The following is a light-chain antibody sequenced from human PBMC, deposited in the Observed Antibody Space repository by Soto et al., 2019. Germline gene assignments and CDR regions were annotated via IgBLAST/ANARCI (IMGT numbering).Light chain of an antibody. CDR2: RNN. J-gene: IGLJ2*01. CDR1: SSNIGSNY. CDR3: AAWDDSLSRV. V-gene: IGLV1-47*01. Sequence: QSVLTQPPSASGTPGQRVTISCSGSSSNIGSNYVYWYQQLPGTAPKLLIYRNNQRPSGVPDRFSGSKSGTSASLAISGLRSEDEADYYCAAWDDSLSRVFGGGTTLT.